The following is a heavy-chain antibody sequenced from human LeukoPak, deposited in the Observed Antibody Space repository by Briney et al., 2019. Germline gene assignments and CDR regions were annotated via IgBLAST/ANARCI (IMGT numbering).Heavy chain of an antibody. D-gene: IGHD3-22*01. V-gene: IGHV3-23*01. Sequence: GGSLSLSCAASGFTLSSYAMYWVRQVPGKGLEWVSAISDSGGNTYYADSVKGRFTISRDNSKNMLYLQMNSLRAEDTAVYYCAKGVYYDGGFYFYHWGQGTLVTVSS. CDR1: GFTLSSYA. CDR3: AKGVYYDGGFYFYH. CDR2: ISDSGGNT. J-gene: IGHJ4*02.